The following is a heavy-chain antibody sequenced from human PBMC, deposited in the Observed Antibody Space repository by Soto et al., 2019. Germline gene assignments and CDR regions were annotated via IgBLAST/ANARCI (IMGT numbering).Heavy chain of an antibody. CDR2: ISGSGGST. CDR1: GVTFSSYA. Sequence: EVQLLESGGGLVQPGGSLSLSCAASGVTFSSYAMSWVRQAPGKGLEWVSAISGSGGSTCYADSVKGRFTISRDNSKNTLYLQMNSLRTEDSAVYYCARRSSGWYFDYWGQGTLVTVSS. D-gene: IGHD6-19*01. J-gene: IGHJ4*02. CDR3: ARRSSGWYFDY. V-gene: IGHV3-23*01.